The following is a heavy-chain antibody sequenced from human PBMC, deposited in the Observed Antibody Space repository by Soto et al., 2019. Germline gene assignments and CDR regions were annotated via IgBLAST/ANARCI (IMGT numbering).Heavy chain of an antibody. CDR3: ARLGRGGGSYYLAEYFQH. CDR2: IYYSGST. Sequence: SETLSLTCTVSGGSISSSSYYWGWIRQPPGKGLEWIGSIYYSGSTYYNPSLKSRVTISVDTSKNQFSLKLSSVTAADTAVYYCARLGRGGGSYYLAEYFQHWGQGTLVTVS. J-gene: IGHJ1*01. CDR1: GGSISSSSYY. V-gene: IGHV4-39*01. D-gene: IGHD1-26*01.